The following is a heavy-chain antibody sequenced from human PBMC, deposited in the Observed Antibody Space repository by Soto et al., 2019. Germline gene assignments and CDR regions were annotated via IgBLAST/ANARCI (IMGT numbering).Heavy chain of an antibody. CDR2: ISYDGSNK. CDR1: GFTFSSYG. D-gene: IGHD3-22*01. Sequence: GGSLRLSCAASGFTFSSYGMHWVRQAPGKGLEWVAVISYDGSNKYYADSVKGRFTISRDNSKNTLYLQMNSLRAEDTAVYYCAKALYDSSGYYYWGQGTLVTVSS. CDR3: AKALYDSSGYYY. V-gene: IGHV3-30*18. J-gene: IGHJ4*02.